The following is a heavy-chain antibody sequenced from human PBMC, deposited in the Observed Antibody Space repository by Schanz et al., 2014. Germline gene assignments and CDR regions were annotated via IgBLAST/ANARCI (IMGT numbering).Heavy chain of an antibody. Sequence: QVQLVESGGGVVQPGRSLRLSCAASGFTFSSYGMHWVRQAPGKGLEWVAVIWSDGTNEYYADSVKGRFTISGDNSKNTLWLQMNSLRAEDTAVYYCVRDSFFAFDYWGQGTLVTVSS. CDR2: IWSDGTNE. CDR3: VRDSFFAFDY. CDR1: GFTFSSYG. D-gene: IGHD3-3*01. V-gene: IGHV3-33*01. J-gene: IGHJ4*02.